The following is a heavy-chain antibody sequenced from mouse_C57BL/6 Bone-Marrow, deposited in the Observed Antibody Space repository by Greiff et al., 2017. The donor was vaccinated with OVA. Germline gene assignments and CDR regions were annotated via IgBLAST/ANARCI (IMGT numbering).Heavy chain of an antibody. CDR1: GFNIKDDY. CDR2: IDPENGDT. D-gene: IGHD1-1*01. V-gene: IGHV14-4*01. Sequence: EVMLVESGAELVRPGASVKLSCTASGFNIKDDYMHWVKQRPEQGLEWIGWIDPENGDTEYASKFQGKATITADTSSNTAYLQLSSLTSEDTAVYYCTLYYAWFAYWGQGTLVTVSA. J-gene: IGHJ3*01. CDR3: TLYYAWFAY.